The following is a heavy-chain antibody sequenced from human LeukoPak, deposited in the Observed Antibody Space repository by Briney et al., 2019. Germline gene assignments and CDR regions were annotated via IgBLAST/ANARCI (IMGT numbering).Heavy chain of an antibody. CDR2: IYYSGST. J-gene: IGHJ5*02. CDR3: ARAWIQWHEGWFDP. V-gene: IGHV4-59*01. Sequence: SETLSLTCTVSGYSITSYYWSWIRQPPGKGLEWIGYIYYSGSTSYNPSLKSRVTISVDRSKNQFSLNLSSLTAADTAVYYCARAWIQWHEGWFDPWGQGTLVTVSS. CDR1: GYSITSYY. D-gene: IGHD5-12*01.